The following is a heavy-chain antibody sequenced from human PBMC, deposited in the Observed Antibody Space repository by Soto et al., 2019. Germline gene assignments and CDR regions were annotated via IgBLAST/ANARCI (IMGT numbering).Heavy chain of an antibody. D-gene: IGHD3-10*01. CDR2: ISSSGSTI. J-gene: IGHJ4*02. Sequence: PGGSLRLSCAASGFTFSSYEMNWVRQAPGKGLEWVSYISSSGSTIYYADSVKGRFTISRDNAKNSLYLQMNSLRAEDTAVYYCARDALSYASYYGSGSYFRWGQGTLVTVSS. V-gene: IGHV3-48*03. CDR3: ARDALSYASYYGSGSYFR. CDR1: GFTFSSYE.